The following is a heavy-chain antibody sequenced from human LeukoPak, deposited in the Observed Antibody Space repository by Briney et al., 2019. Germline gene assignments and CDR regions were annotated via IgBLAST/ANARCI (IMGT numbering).Heavy chain of an antibody. V-gene: IGHV3-74*01. Sequence: PGGSLRLSCAASGVTFSSYWMHWVRQAPGKGRVWVSRINSDGNSTNYAESVKGRFTISRDNAKNTLYLQMNSLSAEATAVYYCAKDYSPLPWALFGVASDYWGQGTLVTVSS. CDR3: AKDYSPLPWALFGVASDY. CDR1: GVTFSSYW. D-gene: IGHD3-3*01. J-gene: IGHJ4*02. CDR2: INSDGNST.